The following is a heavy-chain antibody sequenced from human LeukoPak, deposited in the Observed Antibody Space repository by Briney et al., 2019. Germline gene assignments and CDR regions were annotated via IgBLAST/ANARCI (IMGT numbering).Heavy chain of an antibody. V-gene: IGHV3-64*04. CDR3: ARRGATGVSVYYFDY. J-gene: IGHJ4*02. CDR1: GFTLSTYA. D-gene: IGHD3-9*01. Sequence: QPGGSLRLSCSASGFTLSTYAMHWVRQAPGKGLEHVSVISGNGGSTYYADSVKGRFTISRDISKNPLYLQMNSLRAEDTAVYYCARRGATGVSVYYFDYWGQGTLVTVSS. CDR2: ISGNGGST.